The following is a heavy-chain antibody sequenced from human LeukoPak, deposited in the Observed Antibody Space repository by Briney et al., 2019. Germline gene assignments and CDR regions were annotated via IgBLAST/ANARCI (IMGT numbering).Heavy chain of an antibody. Sequence: SETLSLTCTVSGGSISSSSYYWGWIRQPPGKGLEWIGSIYYSGSTYYNPSLKSRVTISVDTSKNQFSLKLSSVTAADAAVYYCARPYDYVWGSYRPTDYGMDVWGQGTTVTVSS. CDR3: ARPYDYVWGSYRPTDYGMDV. V-gene: IGHV4-39*01. J-gene: IGHJ6*02. D-gene: IGHD3-16*02. CDR1: GGSISSSSYY. CDR2: IYYSGST.